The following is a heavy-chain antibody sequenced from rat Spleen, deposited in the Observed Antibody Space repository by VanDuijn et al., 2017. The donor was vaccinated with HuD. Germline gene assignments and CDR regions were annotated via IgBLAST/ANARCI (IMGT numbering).Heavy chain of an antibody. V-gene: IGHV5S13*01. CDR1: GFTFSNYD. CDR2: ITNTGGSI. CDR3: TSRSARALFAY. J-gene: IGHJ3*01. Sequence: EVQLVESGGGLVQPGRSLKLSCAASGFTFSNYDMAWVRQAPTKGLEWVASITNTGGSIYYPDSVKGRFTISRDNAQNTLYLQMNSLRSEDTATYYCTSRSARALFAYWGQGTLVTVSS.